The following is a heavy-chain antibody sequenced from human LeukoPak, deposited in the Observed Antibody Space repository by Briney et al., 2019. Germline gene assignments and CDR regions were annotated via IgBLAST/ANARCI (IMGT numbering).Heavy chain of an antibody. D-gene: IGHD3-22*01. CDR3: VKDITYECRDSFFDY. Sequence: GGSLRLSCAASGVTFEVYTMLCVRQVPGKTLEWVSLISWDGTTYYTDSVKGRFTISRDNSQDSLYLQMDTLRSEDTAFYYCVKDITYECRDSFFDYWGRETLVTVS. CDR1: GVTFEVYT. J-gene: IGHJ4*02. CDR2: ISWDGTT. V-gene: IGHV3-43*01.